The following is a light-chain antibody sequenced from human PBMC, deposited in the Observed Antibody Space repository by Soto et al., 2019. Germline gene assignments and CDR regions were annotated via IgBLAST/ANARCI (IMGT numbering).Light chain of an antibody. CDR1: QSVSSN. V-gene: IGKV3-15*01. CDR2: GAS. CDR3: QQYNNWPLP. Sequence: EKVDTKSPVTLSVSKGERATLSRRASQSVSSNLAWYQQKPGQAPRLLIYGASTRATGIPARFSGSVSGTEFTLTISSLQSEDVAVYFCQQYNNWPLPVGGGTKVDIK. J-gene: IGKJ4*01.